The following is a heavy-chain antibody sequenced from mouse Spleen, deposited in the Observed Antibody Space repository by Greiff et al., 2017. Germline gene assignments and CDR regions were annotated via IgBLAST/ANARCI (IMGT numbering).Heavy chain of an antibody. Sequence: VQLQQPGTELVKPGASVKLSCKASGYTFTSYWMHWVKQRPGQGLEWIGNINPSNGGTNYNEKFKSKATLTVDKSSSTAYMQLSSLTSEDSAVYYCARESLYYYGSSPSLDYWGQGTTLTVSS. CDR2: INPSNGGT. V-gene: IGHV1-53*01. CDR3: ARESLYYYGSSPSLDY. J-gene: IGHJ2*01. D-gene: IGHD1-1*01. CDR1: GYTFTSYW.